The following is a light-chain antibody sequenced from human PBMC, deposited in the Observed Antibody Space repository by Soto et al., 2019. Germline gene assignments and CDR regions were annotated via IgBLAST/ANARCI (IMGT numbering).Light chain of an antibody. CDR1: QSASSRY. V-gene: IGKV3-20*01. CDR3: LQYGSSTWT. CDR2: GAS. Sequence: EIVLTQSPGTLSLSPGERATLSCRAGQSASSRYLAWYQLKPGQAPRALIYGASSRPTGIPDRFSGSGSGTDFTLTISNLEPEDFAVYYCLQYGSSTWTFGQGTKVEIK. J-gene: IGKJ1*01.